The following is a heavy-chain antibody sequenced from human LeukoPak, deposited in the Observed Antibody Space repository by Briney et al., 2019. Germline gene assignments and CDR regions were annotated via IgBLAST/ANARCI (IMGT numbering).Heavy chain of an antibody. D-gene: IGHD2-15*01. Sequence: PGGSLRLSYAASGFTFSSYSMNWVRQAPGKGLEWVSSISSSSSYIYYADSVKGRFTISRDNSKDTLYLQMNSLRAEDTAVYYCTKDLRIVRSGVDYWGQGTLVTVSS. V-gene: IGHV3-21*04. CDR1: GFTFSSYS. CDR3: TKDLRIVRSGVDY. CDR2: ISSSSSYI. J-gene: IGHJ4*02.